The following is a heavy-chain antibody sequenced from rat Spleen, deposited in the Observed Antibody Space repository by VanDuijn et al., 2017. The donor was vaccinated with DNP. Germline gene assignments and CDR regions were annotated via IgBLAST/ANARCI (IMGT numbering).Heavy chain of an antibody. Sequence: EVQLQESGPGLVKPSQSLSLTCSVTDYSITFNYWGWIRKFPGNTMEWIGHISYSGNTNYNPSLKSRISITRDTSQNQIFLQLNSVTTEDTATYYCGRGGPYYFDYWGQGVMVTVSS. CDR3: GRGGPYYFDY. CDR2: ISYSGNT. J-gene: IGHJ2*01. CDR1: DYSITFNY. V-gene: IGHV3-1*01.